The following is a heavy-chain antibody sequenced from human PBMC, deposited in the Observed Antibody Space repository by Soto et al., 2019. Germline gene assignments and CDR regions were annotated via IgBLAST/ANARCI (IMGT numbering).Heavy chain of an antibody. Sequence: PSETLSLTCTVSGGSISSGDYYWSWIRQPPGKGLEWIGFIYYSGSTYYNPSLKSRVTISVDTSKNQFSLKLSSVTAADTAVYYCARWWFGEFFDYRGQGPLVTVSS. CDR2: IYYSGST. V-gene: IGHV4-30-4*01. CDR3: ARWWFGEFFDY. CDR1: GGSISSGDYY. D-gene: IGHD3-10*01. J-gene: IGHJ4*02.